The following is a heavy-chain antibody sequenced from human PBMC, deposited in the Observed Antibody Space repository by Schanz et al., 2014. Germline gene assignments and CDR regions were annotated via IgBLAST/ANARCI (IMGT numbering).Heavy chain of an antibody. Sequence: EVQLLESGGGLIQPGGSLRLSCAASGFTVSSNYMSWVRQAPGKGLEWVSVIYSGGRTFYADSVKGRFTISRDNSKNTLYLQMNSLRVEDTAIYYCARGGADSAMAHEYWGRGTLVTVSS. J-gene: IGHJ4*02. CDR1: GFTVSSNY. D-gene: IGHD5-18*01. CDR2: IYSGGRT. CDR3: ARGGADSAMAHEY. V-gene: IGHV3-53*01.